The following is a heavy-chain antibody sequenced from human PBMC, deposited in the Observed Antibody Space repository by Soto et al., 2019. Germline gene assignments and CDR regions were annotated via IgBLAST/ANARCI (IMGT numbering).Heavy chain of an antibody. CDR1: GFTFSSYS. D-gene: IGHD5-12*01. CDR3: ARAVGWLRLKDEGDYYFDY. CDR2: ISSSSSYI. J-gene: IGHJ4*02. V-gene: IGHV3-21*01. Sequence: GVSLRLSCAASGFTFSSYSMNWVRQAPGKGLEWVSSISSSSSYIYYADSVKGRFTISRDNAKNSLYLQMNSLRAEGTAVYYCARAVGWLRLKDEGDYYFDYWGQGTLVTVSS.